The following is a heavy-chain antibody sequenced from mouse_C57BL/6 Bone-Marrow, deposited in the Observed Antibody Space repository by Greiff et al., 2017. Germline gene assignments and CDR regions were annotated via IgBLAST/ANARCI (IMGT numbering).Heavy chain of an antibody. V-gene: IGHV1-22*01. CDR2: INPNNGGT. CDR3: ARRDYGSSDY. D-gene: IGHD1-1*01. CDR1: GYTFTDYN. J-gene: IGHJ2*01. Sequence: EVKLQESGPELVKPGASVKMSCKASGYTFTDYNMHWVKQSHGKSLEWIGYINPNNGGTSYNQKFKGKATLTVNTSSSTAYMELRSLTSEDSAVYYCARRDYGSSDYWGQGTTLTVSS.